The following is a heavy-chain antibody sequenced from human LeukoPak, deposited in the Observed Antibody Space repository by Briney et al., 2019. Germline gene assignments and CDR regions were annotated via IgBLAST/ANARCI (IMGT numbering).Heavy chain of an antibody. CDR2: INHSGST. CDR1: GGSFSGYY. CDR3: ARGGNIVVVVAATTYDY. Sequence: SETLSLTCAVYGGSFSGYYWSWNRQPPGKGLEWIGEINHSGSTNYNPSLKSRVTISVDTSKNQFSLKLSSVTAADTAVYYCARGGNIVVVVAATTYDYWGQGTLVTVSS. D-gene: IGHD2-15*01. J-gene: IGHJ4*02. V-gene: IGHV4-34*01.